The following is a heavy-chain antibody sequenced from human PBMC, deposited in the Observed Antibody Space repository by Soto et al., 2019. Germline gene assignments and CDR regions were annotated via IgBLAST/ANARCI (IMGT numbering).Heavy chain of an antibody. D-gene: IGHD6-6*01. V-gene: IGHV5-10-1*01. J-gene: IGHJ6*02. CDR2: IDPSDSYT. CDR3: ASPTPSRSSPGSSHYYYYYGMDV. Sequence: PGESLKISCXGSGYSFTSYWISWVRQMPGKGLEWMGRIDPSDSYTNYSPSFQGHVTISADKSISTAYLQWSSLKASDTAMYYCASPTPSRSSPGSSHYYYYYGMDVWSQGTTVTVSS. CDR1: GYSFTSYW.